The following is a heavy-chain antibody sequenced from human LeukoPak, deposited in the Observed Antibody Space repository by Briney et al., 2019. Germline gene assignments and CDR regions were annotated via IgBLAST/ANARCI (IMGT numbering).Heavy chain of an antibody. J-gene: IGHJ3*02. V-gene: IGHV3-48*03. D-gene: IGHD1-14*01. CDR3: ARGYRSDAFDI. CDR1: GFTFSSYE. Sequence: GGSLRLSCAASGFTFSSYEMNWVRQAPGKGLEWVSYISSSGSTIYYADSVKGRFTISRDNAKNSLYLQMNSLRAEDTAVYYCARGYRSDAFDIWGQGTMVTVSS. CDR2: ISSSGSTI.